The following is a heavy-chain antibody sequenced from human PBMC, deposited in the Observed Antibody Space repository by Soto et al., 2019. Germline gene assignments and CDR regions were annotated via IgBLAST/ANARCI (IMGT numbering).Heavy chain of an antibody. CDR1: GFTFSSYA. CDR2: ISGSGGST. J-gene: IGHJ4*02. V-gene: IGHV3-23*01. CDR3: AKDCWWRAVADTPRPINY. D-gene: IGHD6-19*01. Sequence: EVQLLESGGGLVQPGGSLRLSCAASGFTFSSYAMSWVRQAPGKGLEWVSAISGSGGSTYYADSVKGRFTISRDNSKNTLYLQMSSLRAEDTAVYYCAKDCWWRAVADTPRPINYWGQGTLVTVSS.